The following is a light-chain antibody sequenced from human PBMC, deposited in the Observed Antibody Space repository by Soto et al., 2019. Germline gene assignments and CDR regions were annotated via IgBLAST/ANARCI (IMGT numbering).Light chain of an antibody. CDR1: QSVTNNY. CDR2: GAS. V-gene: IGKV3-20*01. CDR3: QQYVTSPLT. J-gene: IGKJ4*01. Sequence: EIVLTQSPGTLSLSPGERATLSCRASQSVTNNYLAWYQQKPGQAPRLLIYGASSRATGIPDRFNGSGAGTDFTLTVSRLEPEDFAVYYCQQYVTSPLTFGGGAKVDIK.